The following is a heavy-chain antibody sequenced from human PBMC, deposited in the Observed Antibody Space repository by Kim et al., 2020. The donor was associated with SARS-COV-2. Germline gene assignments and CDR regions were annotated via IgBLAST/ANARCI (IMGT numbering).Heavy chain of an antibody. J-gene: IGHJ3*02. CDR2: IWYDGSNK. Sequence: GGSLRLSCAASGFTFSSYGMHWVRQAPGKGLEWVAVIWYDGSNKYYADSVKGRFTISRDNSKNTLYLQMNSLRAEDTAVYYCARAIDFWSGSDAFDIWGQGTMVTVSS. CDR3: ARAIDFWSGSDAFDI. CDR1: GFTFSSYG. D-gene: IGHD3-3*01. V-gene: IGHV3-33*01.